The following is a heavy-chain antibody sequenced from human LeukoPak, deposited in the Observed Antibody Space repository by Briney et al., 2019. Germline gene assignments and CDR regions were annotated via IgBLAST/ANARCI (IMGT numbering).Heavy chain of an antibody. V-gene: IGHV3-30*04. CDR3: ATSTVTTRFDY. CDR1: GFTFSSYA. D-gene: IGHD4-17*01. Sequence: GGSLRLSCAASGFTFSSYAMHWVRQAPGKGLEWVAVISYDGSNKYYADSVKGRFTISRDNSKNTLYLQMNSLRAEDTAVYYCATSTVTTRFDYWGQGTLVTVSS. CDR2: ISYDGSNK. J-gene: IGHJ4*02.